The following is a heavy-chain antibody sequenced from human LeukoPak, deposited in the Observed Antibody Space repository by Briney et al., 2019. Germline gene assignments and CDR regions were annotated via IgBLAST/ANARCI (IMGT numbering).Heavy chain of an antibody. CDR1: GFIFSSYA. Sequence: PGGSLRLSCAASGFIFSSYAMSWVRQAPGKGLEWVSTIGSGGDTTDYADSVKGRFAISRDNSKNTLYLQMNTLGAEDTALYYCVKGLISGVAGLTPLFDNWGQGTLVTVSS. D-gene: IGHD2-15*01. J-gene: IGHJ4*02. V-gene: IGHV3-23*01. CDR2: IGSGGDTT. CDR3: VKGLISGVAGLTPLFDN.